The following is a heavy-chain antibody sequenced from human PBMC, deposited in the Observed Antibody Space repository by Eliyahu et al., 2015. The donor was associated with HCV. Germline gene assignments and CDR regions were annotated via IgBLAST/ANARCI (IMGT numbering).Heavy chain of an antibody. V-gene: IGHV1-2*02. D-gene: IGHD2/OR15-2a*01. CDR2: INPKTGVT. CDR3: TFGTGMVTQYFQE. Sequence: QVQLVQSGAEVRKPGSSVKVSCKASGYTFTDYYIHWVRQAPGQGPEWVGYINPKTGVTSYALKFLGRVTVTADTSIRTAYMELSSLTPDDTAVFYCTFGTGMVTQYFQEWGQGTLVTVS. CDR1: GYTFTDYY. J-gene: IGHJ1*01.